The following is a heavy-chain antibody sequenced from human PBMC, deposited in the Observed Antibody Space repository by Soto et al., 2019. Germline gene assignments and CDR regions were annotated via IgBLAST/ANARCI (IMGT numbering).Heavy chain of an antibody. CDR1: GYTFTSYA. D-gene: IGHD1-7*01. J-gene: IGHJ6*03. CDR3: ARDITGTTGTTGNYYYMDV. V-gene: IGHV1-3*01. CDR2: INAGNGNT. Sequence: ASVKVSCKASGYTFTSYAMHWVRQAPGQRLEWMGWINAGNGNTKYSQKFQGRVTITRDTSASTAYMELSSLRSEDTAVYYCARDITGTTGTTGNYYYMDVWGKGTTVTVSS.